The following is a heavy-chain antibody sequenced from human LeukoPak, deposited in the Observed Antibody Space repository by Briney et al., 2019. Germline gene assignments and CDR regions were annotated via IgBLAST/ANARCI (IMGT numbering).Heavy chain of an antibody. CDR3: ARDNTAVDY. D-gene: IGHD2/OR15-2a*01. CDR2: INPSGGST. CDR1: GYTLTELS. Sequence: ASVKVSCKVSGYTLTELSMHWVRQAPGQGLEWMGIINPSGGSTSYAQKFQGRVTMTRDTSTSTVYMELSSLRSEDTAVYYCARDNTAVDYWGQGTLVTVSS. V-gene: IGHV1-46*01. J-gene: IGHJ4*02.